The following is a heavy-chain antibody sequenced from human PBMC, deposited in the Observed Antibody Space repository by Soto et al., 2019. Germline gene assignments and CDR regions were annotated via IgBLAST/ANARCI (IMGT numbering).Heavy chain of an antibody. CDR2: IHHTRGA. D-gene: IGHD2-21*01. Sequence: QVQLQESGPGLVKPSGTLSPTCAVSGDSVGSDKWWSWVRQPPGQGLEWIGEIHHTRGANYDPSLRSRVTISVDVSKNQCSLTLTSVTAADTAIYFCARHNDYSQDSWGQGTLVTVSS. CDR3: ARHNDYSQDS. CDR1: GDSVGSDKW. J-gene: IGHJ4*02. V-gene: IGHV4-4*02.